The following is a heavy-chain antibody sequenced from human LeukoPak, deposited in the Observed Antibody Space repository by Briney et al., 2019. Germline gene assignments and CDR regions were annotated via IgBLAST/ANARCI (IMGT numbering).Heavy chain of an antibody. CDR2: INKNSSEK. CDR1: GFTFSNHW. J-gene: IGHJ4*02. Sequence: GGSLGLSCAASGFTFSNHWMIWRRQAPGKGLEWVANINKNSSEKYYVDSVKGRFTISRDNATNSLYLQLHTLRPEATSVYYCVQGWRDNWGQGTLVTVSS. D-gene: IGHD2-15*01. CDR3: VQGWRDN. V-gene: IGHV3-7*01.